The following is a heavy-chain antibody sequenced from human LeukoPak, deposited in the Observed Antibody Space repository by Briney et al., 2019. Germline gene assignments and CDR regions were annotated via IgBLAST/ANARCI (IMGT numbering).Heavy chain of an antibody. V-gene: IGHV3-23*01. D-gene: IGHD2-21*02. Sequence: GGSLRLSCTASEFTFISYAMSWVRQAPGKGLEWVSTISGSGGRSSYADSVKGRFTVSRDNSKNTLYVQMKSLRAEDTAVYYCAKDFVVVPGNVNYFDYWGQGTLVTVSS. CDR2: ISGSGGRS. CDR3: AKDFVVVPGNVNYFDY. J-gene: IGHJ4*02. CDR1: EFTFISYA.